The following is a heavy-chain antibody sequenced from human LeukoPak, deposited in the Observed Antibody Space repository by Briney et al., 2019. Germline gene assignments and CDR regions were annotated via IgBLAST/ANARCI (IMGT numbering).Heavy chain of an antibody. CDR1: GNTFTTYG. CDR2: ISTYSGNT. J-gene: IGHJ4*02. CDR3: ARANGDYPD. V-gene: IGHV1-18*01. Sequence: ASVKVSCKASGNTFTTYGISWVRQAPGQGLEWMGWISTYSGNTNLAQNLQGRVTMTTDTSTSTAYMELRSLRSDDTAVYYCARANGDYPDWGQGTLVTVFS. D-gene: IGHD4-17*01.